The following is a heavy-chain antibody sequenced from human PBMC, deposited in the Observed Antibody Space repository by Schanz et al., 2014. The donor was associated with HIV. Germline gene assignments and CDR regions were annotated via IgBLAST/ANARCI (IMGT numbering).Heavy chain of an antibody. CDR2: ISSSSSYI. J-gene: IGHJ4*02. CDR3: AREPSTYFYDTSGSGVDY. Sequence: EVQLVESGGGLVQPGGSLRLSCAASGFTFSSYSMNWVRQAPGKGLEWVSSISSSSSYIYYADSLKGRFTISRDNAKNSLYLQMNSLRAEDTAVYYCAREPSTYFYDTSGSGVDYWGQGTLVTVSS. CDR1: GFTFSSYS. V-gene: IGHV3-21*01. D-gene: IGHD3-22*01.